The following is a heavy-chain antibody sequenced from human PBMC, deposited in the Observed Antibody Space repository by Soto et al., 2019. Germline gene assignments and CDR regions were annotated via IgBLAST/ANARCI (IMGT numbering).Heavy chain of an antibody. CDR3: ARAPYYDDSSGYYYFDY. CDR2: IDWDDDK. CDR1: VFSLTTRSIS. D-gene: IGHD3-22*01. Sequence: RPTFPLPLTFSVFSLTTRSISVNWIRQPPRKAMEWLALIDWDDDKYYSTSLKTRLTISKDTSKNQVVLTMTNMDPVDTATYYCARAPYYDDSSGYYYFDYWGQGTLVTVSS. J-gene: IGHJ4*02. V-gene: IGHV2-70*01.